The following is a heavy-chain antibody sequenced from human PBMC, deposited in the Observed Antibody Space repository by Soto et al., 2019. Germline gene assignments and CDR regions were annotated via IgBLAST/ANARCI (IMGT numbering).Heavy chain of an antibody. D-gene: IGHD3-3*01. CDR3: AKDREYYDFWSGYYGDNYGMDV. J-gene: IGHJ6*02. CDR1: GFTFSSYG. Sequence: AGGSMRLSCAASGFTFSSYGMHWVRQAPGKGLEWVAVISYDGSNKYYADSVKGRFTISRDNSKNTLYLQMNSLRAEDTAVYYCAKDREYYDFWSGYYGDNYGMDVWGQGTTVTVS. CDR2: ISYDGSNK. V-gene: IGHV3-30*18.